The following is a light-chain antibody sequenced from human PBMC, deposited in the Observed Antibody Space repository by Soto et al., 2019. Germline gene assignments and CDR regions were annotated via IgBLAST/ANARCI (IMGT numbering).Light chain of an antibody. V-gene: IGKV3-20*01. CDR2: AAS. J-gene: IGKJ2*01. CDR3: QQYDTSPSYT. Sequence: EIVLTQSPGTLSLSPGERATLSCRASQSVSSSYLAWYQQKPGQAPRLLIYAASSRATGIPDRFSGSGSGTDFTITISRLEPEAFAVYYCQQYDTSPSYTFGQGTKLEIK. CDR1: QSVSSSY.